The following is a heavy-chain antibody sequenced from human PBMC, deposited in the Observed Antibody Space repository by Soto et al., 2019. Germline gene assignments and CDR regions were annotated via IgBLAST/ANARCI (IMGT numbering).Heavy chain of an antibody. V-gene: IGHV3-23*01. CDR2: ISGSGGST. CDR1: GF. D-gene: IGHD6-13*01. J-gene: IGHJ3*02. CDR3: AKIPHSSSWYLDAFDI. Sequence: EVQLLESGGGLVQPGGSLRLSCAASGFMSWVRQAPGKGLEWVSAISGSGGSTYYADSVKGRFTISRDNSKNTLYLQMNSLRAEDTAVYYCAKIPHSSSWYLDAFDIWGQGTMVTVSS.